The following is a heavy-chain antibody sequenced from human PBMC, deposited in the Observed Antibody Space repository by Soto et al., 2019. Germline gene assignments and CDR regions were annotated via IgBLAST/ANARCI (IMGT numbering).Heavy chain of an antibody. CDR1: GFSLSTSGVG. CDR2: IYWDDDK. V-gene: IGHV2-5*02. D-gene: IGHD3-16*01. Sequence: QITLKESGPPLVKPTQTLTLTCTFSGFSLSTSGVGVGWIRQPPGKALEWLALIYWDDDKRYSPSLKSRLTITKDTSKNQVVLTMTNMDLVDTATYYCAHSALEMAPATFDYWGQGTLVTVSS. CDR3: AHSALEMAPATFDY. J-gene: IGHJ4*02.